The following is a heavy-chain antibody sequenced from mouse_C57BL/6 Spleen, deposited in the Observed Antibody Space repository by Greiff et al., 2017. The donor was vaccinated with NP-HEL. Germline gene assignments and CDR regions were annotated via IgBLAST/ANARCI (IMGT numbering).Heavy chain of an antibody. CDR2: INPNNGGT. CDR3: ARWAITTVVFDY. J-gene: IGHJ2*01. V-gene: IGHV1-26*01. CDR1: GYTFTDYY. Sequence: EVQLQQSGPELVKPGASVKISCKASGYTFTDYYMNWVKQSHGKSLEWIGDINPNNGGTSYNQKFKGKATLTVDKSSSTAYMELRSLTSEDSAVYYCARWAITTVVFDYWGQGTTLTVSS. D-gene: IGHD1-1*01.